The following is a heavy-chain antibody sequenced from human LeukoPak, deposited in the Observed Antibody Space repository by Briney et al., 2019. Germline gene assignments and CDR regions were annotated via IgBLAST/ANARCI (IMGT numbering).Heavy chain of an antibody. CDR1: GYTFTGYH. CDR2: ISPNTGGT. V-gene: IGHV1-2*06. D-gene: IGHD5-24*01. Sequence: GASVKVSFTASGYTFTGYHIHWVRQAPGQGLEWMGRISPNTGGTDYAQKFQDKITVTRVSSISTAYMELRRLRSDDTAVYYCAREGKDGYNYEFDYWGQGTLVTVSS. CDR3: AREGKDGYNYEFDY. J-gene: IGHJ4*02.